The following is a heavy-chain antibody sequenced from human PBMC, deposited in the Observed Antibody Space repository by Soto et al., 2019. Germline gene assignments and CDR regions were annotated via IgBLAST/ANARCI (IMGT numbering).Heavy chain of an antibody. D-gene: IGHD1-1*01. CDR1: GGSFSGYY. CDR3: ARGFIGGTWSNYYYYMDV. Sequence: PSETLCLTCAVYGGSFSGYYWSWIRQPPGKGLEWIGEINHSGSTNYNPSLKSRVTISVDTSKNQFSLKLSSVTAADTAVYYCARGFIGGTWSNYYYYMDVWGKGTTVT. CDR2: INHSGST. V-gene: IGHV4-34*01. J-gene: IGHJ6*03.